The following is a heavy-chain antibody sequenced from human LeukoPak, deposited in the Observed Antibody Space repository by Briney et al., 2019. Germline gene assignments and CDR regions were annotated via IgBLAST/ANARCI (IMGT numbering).Heavy chain of an antibody. J-gene: IGHJ3*02. Sequence: PGGSLRPSCAASGFTFDDYAMHWVRQAPGKGLEWVSGINWNGGSTGYADSVKGRFTISRDNAKNSLYLQMNSLRAEDTALYYCASGGGYSYGPEAFDIWGQGTMVTVSS. CDR3: ASGGGYSYGPEAFDI. CDR1: GFTFDDYA. CDR2: INWNGGST. V-gene: IGHV3-20*04. D-gene: IGHD5-18*01.